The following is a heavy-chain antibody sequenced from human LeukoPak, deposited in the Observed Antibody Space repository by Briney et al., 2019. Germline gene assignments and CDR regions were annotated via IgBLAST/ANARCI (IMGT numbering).Heavy chain of an antibody. CDR3: ARVVWGYCSGGSCYWFDP. V-gene: IGHV4-39*07. J-gene: IGHJ5*02. Sequence: PSETLSLTSTVSGGSISSRSNYWGWIRQPPGKGLERIGSIYYSGSTYYNPSLKSRVTISVDTSKNQFSLKLSSVTATDTAVYYCARVVWGYCSGGSCYWFDPWGQGTLVTVSS. CDR2: IYYSGST. D-gene: IGHD2-15*01. CDR1: GGSISSRSNY.